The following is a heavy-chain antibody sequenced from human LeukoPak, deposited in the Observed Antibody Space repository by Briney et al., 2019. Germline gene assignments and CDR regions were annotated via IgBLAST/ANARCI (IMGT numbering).Heavy chain of an antibody. CDR2: INHSGST. V-gene: IGHV4-34*01. CDR3: ARGMTRWSIAAAGTGWFDP. CDR1: GGSFSGYY. Sequence: SETLSLTCAVYGGSFSGYYWSWTRQPPGKGLEWIGEINHSGSTNYNPSLKSRVTISVDTSKNQFSLKLSSVTAADTAVYYCARGMTRWSIAAAGTGWFDPWGQGTLVTVSS. D-gene: IGHD6-13*01. J-gene: IGHJ5*02.